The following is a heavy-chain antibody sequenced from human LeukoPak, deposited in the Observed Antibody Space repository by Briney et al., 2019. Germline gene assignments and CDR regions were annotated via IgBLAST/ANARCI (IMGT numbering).Heavy chain of an antibody. Sequence: GASVKVSCKASGYTFTGYYMHWVRQAPGQGLEWMGWINPNSGGTNYAQKFQGRVTMTRDTSISTAYMELSRLRSDDTAVYYCARARGLYSSSWYPGYWGQGTLVTVSS. CDR2: INPNSGGT. V-gene: IGHV1-2*02. CDR3: ARARGLYSSSWYPGY. J-gene: IGHJ4*02. CDR1: GYTFTGYY. D-gene: IGHD6-13*01.